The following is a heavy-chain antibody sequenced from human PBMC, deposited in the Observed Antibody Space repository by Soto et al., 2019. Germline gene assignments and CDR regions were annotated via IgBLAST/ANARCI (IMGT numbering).Heavy chain of an antibody. J-gene: IGHJ4*02. CDR3: AKDRLAGGFDY. CDR1: GLTFSNYA. Sequence: PGGSLRLSYEASGLTFSNYAMSWVRQAPGKGLEWVSLVSATAGTTYYTDSVKGRFTISRDNSRNTVYLQMNSLRADDTAVYYCAKDRLAGGFDYWGQGTLVTVSS. V-gene: IGHV3-23*01. CDR2: VSATAGTT. D-gene: IGHD3-16*01.